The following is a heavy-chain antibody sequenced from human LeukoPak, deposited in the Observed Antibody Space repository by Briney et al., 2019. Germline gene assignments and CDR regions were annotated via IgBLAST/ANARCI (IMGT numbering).Heavy chain of an antibody. J-gene: IGHJ3*02. D-gene: IGHD3-9*01. CDR1: GGTFSSYA. CDR2: IIPIFGTA. Sequence: GASVKVSCKASGGTFSSYAISWVRQAPGQGLEWMGGIIPIFGTANYAQKFQGRVTITADESTSTAYMELSSLRSEDTAVYCCARDHFDWFGPQNAVYDAFDIWGQGTMVTVSS. V-gene: IGHV1-69*13. CDR3: ARDHFDWFGPQNAVYDAFDI.